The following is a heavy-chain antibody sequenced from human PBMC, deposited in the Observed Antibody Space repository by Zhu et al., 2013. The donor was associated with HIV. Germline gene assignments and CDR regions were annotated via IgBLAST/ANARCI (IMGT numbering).Heavy chain of an antibody. J-gene: IGHJ3*01. CDR3: ATRTAVVSPNGFDV. CDR1: GASISTYY. CDR2: IDPSGNT. V-gene: IGHV4-59*01. D-gene: IGHD2-8*02. Sequence: QVQLQQPGPGLVKPSETLSLTCAVSGASISTYYWTWIRQAPGKGLEWIGFIDPSGNTIYNPSLRSRVTISVDTSKNQFSLKLTSVTAADTAVYFCATRTAVVSPNGFDVWGQGTRVSVVF.